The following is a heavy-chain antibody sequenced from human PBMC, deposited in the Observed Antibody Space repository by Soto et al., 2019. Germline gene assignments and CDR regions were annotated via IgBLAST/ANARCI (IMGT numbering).Heavy chain of an antibody. Sequence: QVQLVESGGGVVQPGRSLRLSCAASGFTFSSYGMHWVRQAPGKGLEWVAVIWYDGSNKYYADSVKGRFTISRDNSKNTLYLQMNSLRAEDTAVYYCARENYYGSGSYYSGIDYWGQGTLVTVSS. CDR2: IWYDGSNK. CDR1: GFTFSSYG. CDR3: ARENYYGSGSYYSGIDY. J-gene: IGHJ4*02. V-gene: IGHV3-33*01. D-gene: IGHD3-10*01.